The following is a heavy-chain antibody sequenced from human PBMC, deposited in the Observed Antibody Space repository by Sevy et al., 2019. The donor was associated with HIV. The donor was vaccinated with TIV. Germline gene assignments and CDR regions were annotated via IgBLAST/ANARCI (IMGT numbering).Heavy chain of an antibody. CDR1: GFAFYDYS. V-gene: IGHV3-23*01. CDR2: LSFGCGKI. D-gene: IGHD2-8*01. CDR3: AREGCTRPHDY. Sequence: GGSLRRSCAASGFAFYDYSMSWIRQAPGKGLEWVATLSFGCGKINYADSVKGRFTISRDNSKNSFYLQMDNLRVEDTALYYSAREGCTRPHDYWGQGTRVTVSS. J-gene: IGHJ4*02.